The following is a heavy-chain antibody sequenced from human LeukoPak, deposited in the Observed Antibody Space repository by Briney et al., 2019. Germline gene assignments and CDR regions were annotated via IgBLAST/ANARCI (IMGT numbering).Heavy chain of an antibody. CDR2: INHSGST. V-gene: IGHV4-34*01. CDR3: ARVTAAMEHYFDY. Sequence: PSETLSLTCAVYGGSFSGYYWSWIRQPPGKGLEWIGEINHSGSTNYNPSLKSRVTISVDTSKNQFSLKLSSVTAPDTAVYYCARVTAAMEHYFDYWGQGTLVTVSS. CDR1: GGSFSGYY. D-gene: IGHD5-18*01. J-gene: IGHJ4*02.